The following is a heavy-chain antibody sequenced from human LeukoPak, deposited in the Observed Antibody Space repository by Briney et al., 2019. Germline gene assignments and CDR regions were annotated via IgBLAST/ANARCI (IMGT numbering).Heavy chain of an antibody. CDR1: GGSFSGYY. CDR3: ARHPPHSGSYLSLEYYFDY. V-gene: IGHV4-59*01. CDR2: IYYSGST. J-gene: IGHJ4*02. Sequence: SETLSLTCAVYGGSFSGYYWSWIRQPPGKGLEWIGYIYYSGSTNYNPSLKSRVTISVDTSKNQFSLKLSSVTAADTAVYYCARHPPHSGSYLSLEYYFDYWGQGTLVTVSS. D-gene: IGHD1-26*01.